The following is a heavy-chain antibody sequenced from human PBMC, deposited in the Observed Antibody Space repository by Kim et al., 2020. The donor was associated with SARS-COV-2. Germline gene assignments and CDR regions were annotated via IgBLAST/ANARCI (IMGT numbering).Heavy chain of an antibody. J-gene: IGHJ1*01. CDR3: ARSISEIESHRIGVYFHH. V-gene: IGHV3-11*06. D-gene: IGHD3-10*01. Sequence: RGRFTISRDNAKNSVFLQMNRLRAEDTAVYYCARSISEIESHRIGVYFHHWGQGTLVTVSS.